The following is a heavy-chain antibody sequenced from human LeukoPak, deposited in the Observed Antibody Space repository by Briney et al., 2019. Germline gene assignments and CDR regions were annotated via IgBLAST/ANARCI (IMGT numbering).Heavy chain of an antibody. CDR1: GFTFSGYN. V-gene: IGHV3-21*01. CDR2: ISSSSSYI. D-gene: IGHD3-3*01. J-gene: IGHJ4*02. CDR3: ASSSERDYDFWSGYPLGY. Sequence: GGSLRLSCAASGFTFSGYNMNWARQAPGKGLEWVSSISSSSSYIYYADSVKGRFTISRDNAKNSLYLQMNSLRAEDTAVYYCASSSERDYDFWSGYPLGYWGQGTLATVSS.